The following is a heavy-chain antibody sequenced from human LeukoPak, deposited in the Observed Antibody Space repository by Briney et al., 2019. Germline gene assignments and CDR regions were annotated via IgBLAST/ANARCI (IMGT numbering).Heavy chain of an antibody. CDR1: GDSVSSNSAA. Sequence: SQTLSLTCAISGDSVSSNSAAWNWIRQSPSRGLEWLGRTYYRSKWYNDYAVSVKSRITINPDTSKNQFSLQLNSVTPEDTAVYYCARDRYYDILTGYFGVDAFDSWGQGTMVTVSS. J-gene: IGHJ3*02. CDR2: TYYRSKWYN. V-gene: IGHV6-1*01. D-gene: IGHD3-9*01. CDR3: ARDRYYDILTGYFGVDAFDS.